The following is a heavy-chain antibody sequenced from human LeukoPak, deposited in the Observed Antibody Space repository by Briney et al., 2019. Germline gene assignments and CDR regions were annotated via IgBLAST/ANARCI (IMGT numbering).Heavy chain of an antibody. CDR2: INPNSGGT. V-gene: IGHV1-2*02. J-gene: IGHJ4*02. Sequence: ASVKVSCKASGYTFTGYYMHWVRQAPGQGLEWMGWINPNSGGTSYAQNFQGRVTMTRDTSISTAYMELSRLISDDTAVYYCARTNLLIGYYILDYWGQGTLITVSS. CDR3: ARTNLLIGYYILDY. D-gene: IGHD3-9*01. CDR1: GYTFTGYY.